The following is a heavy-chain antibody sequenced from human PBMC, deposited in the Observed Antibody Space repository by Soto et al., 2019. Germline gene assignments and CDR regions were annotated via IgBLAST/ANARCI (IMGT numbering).Heavy chain of an antibody. V-gene: IGHV1-18*01. Sequence: ASVKVSCKASGYSFTSYGISWVRQAPGQGLEWMGWISAYNGKTNYAQKLQGRVTMTTDTSTSTAYMELRSLRSDDTAIYYCTRYKWPGIAGAGTFGGLDYWGRGTLVTVSS. CDR1: GYSFTSYG. CDR3: TRYKWPGIAGAGTFGGLDY. J-gene: IGHJ4*02. CDR2: ISAYNGKT. D-gene: IGHD6-19*01.